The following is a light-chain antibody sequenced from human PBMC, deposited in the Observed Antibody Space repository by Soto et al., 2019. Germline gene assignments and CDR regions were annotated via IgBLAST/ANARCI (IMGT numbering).Light chain of an antibody. V-gene: IGKV1-39*01. J-gene: IGKJ1*01. CDR1: QSISSY. CDR3: QQSYSTPRT. Sequence: DIQMTQSPSSLSASVGDRVTITFLASQSISSYLNWYQQKPGKVPKLLIYAASSLQSGVPSRFSGSGSGTDFTLTISSLQVEDFATYYCQQSYSTPRTFGQGTKVDIK. CDR2: AAS.